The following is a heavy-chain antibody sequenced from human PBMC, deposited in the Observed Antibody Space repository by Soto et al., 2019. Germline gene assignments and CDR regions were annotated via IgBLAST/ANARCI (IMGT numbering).Heavy chain of an antibody. CDR2: MNPGSGNT. CDR1: GSTFTYYE. Sequence: XSVKVSCTCSGSTFTYYEIHLVRQATGQGLEWMGWMNPGSGNTDYAHKFQGRVTMTRNISTSTDYMELSSLGSDDTAIYYCARMAASGSLNWFDTWGQGTLVTVSS. V-gene: IGHV1-8*01. D-gene: IGHD3-10*01. CDR3: ARMAASGSLNWFDT. J-gene: IGHJ5*02.